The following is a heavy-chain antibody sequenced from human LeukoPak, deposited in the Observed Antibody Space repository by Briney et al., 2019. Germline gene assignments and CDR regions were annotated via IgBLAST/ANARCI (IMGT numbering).Heavy chain of an antibody. CDR1: GFTFSTYW. J-gene: IGHJ4*02. D-gene: IGHD6-13*01. Sequence: GGSLRLSCAASGFTFSTYWMGWVRQAPGKVLEWVANIKQDGSEKYYVDSVKGRFTISRDNAKNSLYLQMNSLRAEDTAVYYCARGASSWYSTSPNFDYWGQGALVTVSS. CDR3: ARGASSWYSTSPNFDY. CDR2: IKQDGSEK. V-gene: IGHV3-7*01.